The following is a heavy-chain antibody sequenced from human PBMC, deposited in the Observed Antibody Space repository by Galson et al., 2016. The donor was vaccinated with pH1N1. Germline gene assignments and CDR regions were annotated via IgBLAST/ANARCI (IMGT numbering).Heavy chain of an antibody. Sequence: SLRLSCAASGFTFSDYWMAWARQAPGKGLEWVAVIWFDGRHKYYADSVKGRFTISRDNSKNTLYLQMNSLSGEDTAMYYCAKVWGSYSGTFPFNNYYTLDVWGQGTKVTVSS. CDR2: IWFDGRHK. CDR3: AKVWGSYSGTFPFNNYYTLDV. CDR1: GFTFSDYW. V-gene: IGHV3-30*18. J-gene: IGHJ6*02. D-gene: IGHD1-26*01.